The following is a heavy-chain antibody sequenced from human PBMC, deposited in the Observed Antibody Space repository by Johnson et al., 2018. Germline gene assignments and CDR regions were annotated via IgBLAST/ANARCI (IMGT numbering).Heavy chain of an antibody. V-gene: IGHV3-15*07. J-gene: IGHJ3*02. Sequence: EVQLVESGGGLVKPGGSIRLSCAASGFTFSNAWMNWVRQAPGKGLEWVGRIKSKTDGGTTDYAAPVKGRFTISRDDSKNTLYLQMNSLKTEDTAVYYCTTEYDFWSGYYRDAFDIWGQGTMVTVSS. D-gene: IGHD3-3*01. CDR2: IKSKTDGGTT. CDR3: TTEYDFWSGYYRDAFDI. CDR1: GFTFSNAW.